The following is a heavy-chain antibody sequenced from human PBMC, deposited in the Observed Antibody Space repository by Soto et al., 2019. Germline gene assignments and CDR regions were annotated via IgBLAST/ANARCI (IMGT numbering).Heavy chain of an antibody. J-gene: IGHJ6*02. D-gene: IGHD3-22*01. V-gene: IGHV1-69*12. CDR2: IVPIFGA. Sequence: QVQLVQSGAAVKKPGASVKVSCKSSGVTFSNYGFSWVRQAPGQGLECMGVIVPIFGAEHPQKFQGRVTITADESTNKVFMELRGLRSEDTAVYYCARGGSDYEGSGYYQGHVWGQGTTVTVSS. CDR3: ARGGSDYEGSGYYQGHV. CDR1: GVTFSNYG.